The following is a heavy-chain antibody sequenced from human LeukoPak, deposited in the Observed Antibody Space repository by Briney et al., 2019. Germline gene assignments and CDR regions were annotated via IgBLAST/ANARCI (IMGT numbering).Heavy chain of an antibody. Sequence: PSETLSLTCAVYGGSFSGYYWSWIRQPPGKGLEWIGEINQSGSTNYNPSLKSRVTISVDTSKNQFSLKLSSVTAADTAVYYCATTVQYCSGGSCYSWYLLADNWFDPWGQGTLVTVSS. D-gene: IGHD2-15*01. V-gene: IGHV4-34*01. J-gene: IGHJ5*02. CDR3: ATTVQYCSGGSCYSWYLLADNWFDP. CDR2: INQSGST. CDR1: GGSFSGYY.